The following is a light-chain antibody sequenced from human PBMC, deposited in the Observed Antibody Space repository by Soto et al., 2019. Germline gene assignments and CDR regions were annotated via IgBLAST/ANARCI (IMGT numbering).Light chain of an antibody. Sequence: QSALTQPASVSGSPGQSITISCTGTSSDVGGYNYVSWYQQHPGKAPKLLIYDVSNRPSGASNRFSGSKSVNTASLTISGLQAEDEAYYYCSSYTGSTTLHYVFGTGTKLTVL. J-gene: IGLJ1*01. CDR2: DVS. V-gene: IGLV2-14*01. CDR3: SSYTGSTTLHYV. CDR1: SSDVGGYNY.